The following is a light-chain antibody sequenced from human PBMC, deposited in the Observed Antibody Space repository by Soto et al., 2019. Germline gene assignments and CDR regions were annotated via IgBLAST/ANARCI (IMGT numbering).Light chain of an antibody. V-gene: IGKV2-30*01. CDR3: VPQKNWPWT. J-gene: IGKJ1*01. CDR2: KVS. CDR1: QSLVYSDGNTY. Sequence: DVVLTQSPPSLPVTLGQPASISCRSSQSLVYSDGNTYLNWFNHRPGHSPRRLFDKVSNRDSGVPDIFRGSGSCTEFTLTISGVEAEDVGVYYCVPQKNWPWTFRQGPKVEVK.